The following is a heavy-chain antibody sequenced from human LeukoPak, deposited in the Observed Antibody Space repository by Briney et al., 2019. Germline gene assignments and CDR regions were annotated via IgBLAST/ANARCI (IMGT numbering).Heavy chain of an antibody. CDR3: ASRSSSWYYYYYGMDV. J-gene: IGHJ6*02. D-gene: IGHD6-13*01. Sequence: ASVKVSCKASGYTFTSYAMNWVRQAPGQGLEWMGWINTNTGNPTYAQGFTGRFVFSLDTSVSTAYLQISSLKAEDTAVYYCASRSSSWYYYYYGMDVWGQGTTVTVSS. CDR2: INTNTGNP. CDR1: GYTFTSYA. V-gene: IGHV7-4-1*02.